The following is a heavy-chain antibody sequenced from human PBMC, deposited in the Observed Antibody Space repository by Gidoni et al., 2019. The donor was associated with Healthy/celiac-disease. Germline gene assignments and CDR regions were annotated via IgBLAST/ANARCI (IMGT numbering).Heavy chain of an antibody. Sequence: QLQLQESGPGLVKPSETLSLTCTVSVGSISSSSYYWGWIRQPPGKGLEWIVSIYYSGSTYYNPSLKSRVTISVDTSKNQFSLKLSSVTAADTAVYYCVRHNCSSTSCYTGWFDPWGQGTLVTVSS. CDR3: VRHNCSSTSCYTGWFDP. V-gene: IGHV4-39*01. CDR1: VGSISSSSYY. D-gene: IGHD2-2*02. CDR2: IYYSGST. J-gene: IGHJ5*02.